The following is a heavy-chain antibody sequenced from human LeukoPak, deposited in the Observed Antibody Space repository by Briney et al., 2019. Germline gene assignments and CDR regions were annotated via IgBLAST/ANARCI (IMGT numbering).Heavy chain of an antibody. CDR3: ARSFTVTPNFDY. J-gene: IGHJ4*02. V-gene: IGHV4-31*03. CDR1: GGSISSGGYY. Sequence: PSETLPLTCTVSGGSISSGGYYWSWIRQHPGKGLEWNGYIYYSGSTYYNPSLKSRVTISVDTSKNQFSLKLSSVTAADTAVYYCARSFTVTPNFDYWGQGTLVTVSS. CDR2: IYYSGST. D-gene: IGHD4-17*01.